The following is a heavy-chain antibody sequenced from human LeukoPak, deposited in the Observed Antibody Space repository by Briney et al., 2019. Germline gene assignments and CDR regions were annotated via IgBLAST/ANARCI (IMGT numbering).Heavy chain of an antibody. D-gene: IGHD3-22*01. CDR3: ARAHTMIVVVSTPYDY. J-gene: IGHJ4*02. CDR2: ISSSSSTI. V-gene: IGHV3-48*04. CDR1: GFTFSSYS. Sequence: GGSLRLSCAASGFTFSSYSMNWVRQAPGKGLEWVSYISSSSSTIYYADSVKGRFTISRDNAKNSLYLQMNSLRAEDTAVYYCARAHTMIVVVSTPYDYWGQGTLVTVSS.